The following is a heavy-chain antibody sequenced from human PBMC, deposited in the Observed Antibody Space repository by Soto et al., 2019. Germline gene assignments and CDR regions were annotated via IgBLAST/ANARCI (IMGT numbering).Heavy chain of an antibody. Sequence: GASVKVSCKASGYTFTRYTISWVRQAPGQGLEWMGWISAYNGNTNYAQKLQGRVTMTTDTSTSTAYMELRSLRSDDTAVYYCARGVALRYFDWLLTGPFDYWGQGTLVTVSS. CDR2: ISAYNGNT. J-gene: IGHJ4*02. CDR3: ARGVALRYFDWLLTGPFDY. V-gene: IGHV1-18*01. CDR1: GYTFTRYT. D-gene: IGHD3-9*01.